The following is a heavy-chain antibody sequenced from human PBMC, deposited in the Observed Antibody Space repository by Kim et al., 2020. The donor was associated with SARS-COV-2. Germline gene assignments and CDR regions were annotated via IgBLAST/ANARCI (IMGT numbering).Heavy chain of an antibody. J-gene: IGHJ4*02. Sequence: PRHADPVKGLFTVFRDNAQNTLYLQMNSLSAEETAVYYCARAATGSIDYWGQGTLVTVSS. D-gene: IGHD1-26*01. V-gene: IGHV3-74*01. CDR2: P. CDR3: ARAATGSIDY.